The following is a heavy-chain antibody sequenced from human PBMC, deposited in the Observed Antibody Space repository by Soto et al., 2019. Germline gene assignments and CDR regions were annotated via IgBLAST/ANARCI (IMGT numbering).Heavy chain of an antibody. J-gene: IGHJ4*02. CDR3: ARGRYGDY. V-gene: IGHV1-18*01. CDR2: ISAQNGNT. Sequence: QVHLVQSGAEVKKPGASVKVSCQGSGYAFTTYGITWVRQAPGQGLEWMGWISAQNGNTNYAQKPQGRVTVTRDTSTSTAYMELRCLCYDDTAVYYCARGRYGDYWGQGALVTVSS. D-gene: IGHD1-1*01. CDR1: GYAFTTYG.